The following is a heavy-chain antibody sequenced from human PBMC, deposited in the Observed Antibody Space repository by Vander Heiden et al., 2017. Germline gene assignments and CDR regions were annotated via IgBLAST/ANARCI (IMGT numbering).Heavy chain of an antibody. CDR3: TTEINSYSMIEGY. V-gene: IGHV3-15*01. J-gene: IGHJ4*02. CDR1: GVPFPKAW. Sequence: EAHLVESGGGLVQPGGSLSLHGVAAGVPFPKAWMSWVRQAPGKGLEGVGRIKSNSDGGTTDYAAPVKDRFTISRDDSKHTLCLQMNSLKSEDTAVYYCTTEINSYSMIEGYWGQGTLVTVSS. CDR2: IKSNSDGGTT. D-gene: IGHD3-22*01.